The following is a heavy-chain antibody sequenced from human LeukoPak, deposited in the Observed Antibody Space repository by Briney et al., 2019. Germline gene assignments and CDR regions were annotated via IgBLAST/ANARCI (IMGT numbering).Heavy chain of an antibody. CDR1: GYTFTSYD. CDR2: MNPNSGNT. J-gene: IGHJ6*03. V-gene: IGHV1-8*01. CDR3: ARGPHWNRRNPYYYYYMDV. D-gene: IGHD1-1*01. Sequence: GASVKVSCKASGYTFTSYDINWVRQATGQGLEWMGWMNPNSGNTGYAQKFQGRVTMTRNTSISTAYMELSSLRSEDTAVYYCARGPHWNRRNPYYYYYMDVWGKGTTVTISS.